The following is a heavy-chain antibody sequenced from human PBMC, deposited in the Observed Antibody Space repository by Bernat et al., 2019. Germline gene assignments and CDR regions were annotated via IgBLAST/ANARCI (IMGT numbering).Heavy chain of an antibody. CDR3: ARDQTNLRVVVPVANMDV. CDR1: GFTFSSYA. CDR2: ISYDGSNK. J-gene: IGHJ6*03. D-gene: IGHD2-2*01. Sequence: QVQLVESGGGVVQPGRSLRLSCAASGFTFSSYAMHWVRQAPGKGLEWVAVISYDGSNKYYADSVKGRFTISRDNSKNTLYLQMNSLRAEDTAVYYCARDQTNLRVVVPVANMDVWGKGTTVTVSS. V-gene: IGHV3-30-3*01.